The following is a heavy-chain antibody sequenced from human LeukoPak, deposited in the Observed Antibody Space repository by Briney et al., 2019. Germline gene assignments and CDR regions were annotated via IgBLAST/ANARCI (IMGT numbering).Heavy chain of an antibody. CDR1: GFMFSSYG. V-gene: IGHV3-30*02. J-gene: IGHJ4*02. D-gene: IGHD3-10*01. Sequence: GGSLRLSCAASGFMFSSYGMYWVRQAPGKGLEWVAYIRFDGSNKYYADSVKGRFTVPRENSKNTLHLQLNSMRVEDTAVYYCAKPSPGFPAPFDSWGQGSLVTVSS. CDR3: AKPSPGFPAPFDS. CDR2: IRFDGSNK.